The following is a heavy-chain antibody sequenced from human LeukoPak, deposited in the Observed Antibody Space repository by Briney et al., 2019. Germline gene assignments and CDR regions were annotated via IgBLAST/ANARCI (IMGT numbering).Heavy chain of an antibody. CDR3: GKDVLAGGLDV. CDR1: GFTFSNYA. CDR2: ISDSGRNT. J-gene: IGHJ6*02. Sequence: GGSLRLSCVASGFTFSNYAMSWVRQAPGKGLEWVSAISDSGRNTFYADSVKGRFTISRDNSKNTLYLQMNSLRAEDTALYYCGKDVLAGGLDVWGQGTTVTVSS. V-gene: IGHV3-23*01.